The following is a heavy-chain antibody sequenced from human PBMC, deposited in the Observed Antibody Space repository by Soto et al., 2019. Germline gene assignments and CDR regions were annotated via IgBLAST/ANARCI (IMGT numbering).Heavy chain of an antibody. CDR2: INHSGST. Sequence: SETLSLTCAVYGGSFSGYYWSWIRQPPGKGLEWIGEINHSGSTNYNPSLKSRVTISVGTSKNQFSLKLSSGTAADTAVYYCARGYSRLTFYYYYGMDVWGQGTTVTVSS. CDR1: GGSFSGYY. J-gene: IGHJ6*02. D-gene: IGHD6-13*01. V-gene: IGHV4-34*01. CDR3: ARGYSRLTFYYYYGMDV.